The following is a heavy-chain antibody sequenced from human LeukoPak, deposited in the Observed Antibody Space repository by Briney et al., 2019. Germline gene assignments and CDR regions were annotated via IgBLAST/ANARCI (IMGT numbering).Heavy chain of an antibody. CDR2: INHSGST. V-gene: IGHV4-34*01. CDR1: GGSFSGYY. Sequence: SETLSLTCAVYGGSFSGYYWSWIRQPPGKGLEWIGEINHSGSTNYNPSLKSRVTISVDTSKNQFSLKLSSVTAADTAVYYCARLRVTRTHDMDVWGQGTTVTVSS. D-gene: IGHD5-18*01. J-gene: IGHJ6*02. CDR3: ARLRVTRTHDMDV.